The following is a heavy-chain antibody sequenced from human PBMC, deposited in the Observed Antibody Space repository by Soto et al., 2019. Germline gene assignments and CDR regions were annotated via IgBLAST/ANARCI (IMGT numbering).Heavy chain of an antibody. Sequence: ASVKVSCKASGYTFTSYDINWVRQATGQGLEWMGWMNPNSGNTGYAQKFQGRVTMTRNTSISTAYVELSSLRSEDTAVYYCARESGYSGYLYYYYGMDVWGQGTTVTVSS. CDR1: GYTFTSYD. CDR3: ARESGYSGYLYYYYGMDV. V-gene: IGHV1-8*01. J-gene: IGHJ6*02. CDR2: MNPNSGNT. D-gene: IGHD5-12*01.